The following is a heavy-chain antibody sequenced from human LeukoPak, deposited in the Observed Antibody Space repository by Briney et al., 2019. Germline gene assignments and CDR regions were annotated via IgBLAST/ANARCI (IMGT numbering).Heavy chain of an antibody. D-gene: IGHD4-23*01. CDR2: IRYDGSNK. CDR3: AKELPNGGPDY. Sequence: GRSLRLSCAASGFTFRSYTMHWVRQAPGKGLEWVAFIRYDGSNKYYADSVKGRFTISRDNSKNTLYLQMNSLRAEDTAVYYCAKELPNGGPDYWGQGTLVTVSS. CDR1: GFTFRSYT. V-gene: IGHV3-30*02. J-gene: IGHJ4*02.